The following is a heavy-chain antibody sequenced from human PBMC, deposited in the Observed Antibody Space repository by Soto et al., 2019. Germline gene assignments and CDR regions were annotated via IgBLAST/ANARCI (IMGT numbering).Heavy chain of an antibody. Sequence: SETLSLTCTVSGGSISNYFWSWIRQPPGKGLEWVGFIYYNGSTQYNPSLKSRVTMSVDTSKNQFSLKLNSVTAADTAVYYCAGLYGKFDYWGQGAPVTVSS. J-gene: IGHJ4*02. CDR2: IYYNGST. CDR3: AGLYGKFDY. D-gene: IGHD2-8*01. V-gene: IGHV4-59*01. CDR1: GGSISNYF.